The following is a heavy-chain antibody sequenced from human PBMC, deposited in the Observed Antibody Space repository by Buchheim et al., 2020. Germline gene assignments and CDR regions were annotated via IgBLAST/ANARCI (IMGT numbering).Heavy chain of an antibody. CDR2: ISYDGSNK. CDR1: GFTFSSYA. Sequence: QVQLVESGGGVVQPGRSLRLSCAASGFTFSSYAMHWVRQAPGKGLAWVAVISYDGSNKYYADSVKGRFTISRDNSKKPLYLQMNSLRAEDTAVYYCARAEDYYGMDVWGQGTT. CDR3: ARAEDYYGMDV. V-gene: IGHV3-30*04. J-gene: IGHJ6*02.